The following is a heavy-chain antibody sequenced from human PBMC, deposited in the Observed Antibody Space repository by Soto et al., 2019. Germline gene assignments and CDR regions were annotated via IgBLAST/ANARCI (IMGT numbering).Heavy chain of an antibody. J-gene: IGHJ6*02. V-gene: IGHV3-21*01. CDR2: ISDRSEYI. CDR3: ARMGAGYCVSISCYPSPTSGYGMDV. CDR1: GFTFRTYA. D-gene: IGHD2-2*01. Sequence: EVQLVESGGGLVKPGGTLRLSCAASGFTFRTYAMNWVRQSPGKVLEWVSSISDRSEYIYYANSVKGRFTISRHNANNSLYLHINSLRAEDTSVYYCARMGAGYCVSISCYPSPTSGYGMDVWGQGTTVTVSS.